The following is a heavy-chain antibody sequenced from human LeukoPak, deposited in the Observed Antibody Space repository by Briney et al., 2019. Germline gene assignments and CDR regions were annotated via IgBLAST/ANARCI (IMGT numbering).Heavy chain of an antibody. J-gene: IGHJ6*02. CDR3: ASRNDIAVAGTGSRDYYYGMDV. D-gene: IGHD6-19*01. CDR1: GYSFTSYW. CDR2: VYPGDSDT. Sequence: GESLKISCKGSGYSFTSYWSGWVRQMPGKGLEWMGIVYPGDSDTRYSPSFQGQVTISADKSISTAYLQWSSLKASDTAMYYCASRNDIAVAGTGSRDYYYGMDVWGQGTTVTVSS. V-gene: IGHV5-51*01.